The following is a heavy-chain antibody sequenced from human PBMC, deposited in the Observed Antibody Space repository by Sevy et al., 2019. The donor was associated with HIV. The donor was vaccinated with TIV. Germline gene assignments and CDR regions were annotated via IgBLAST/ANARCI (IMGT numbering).Heavy chain of an antibody. D-gene: IGHD3-22*01. Sequence: GGSLRLSCAASGFTVSSNYMSWVRQAPGKGLEWVSVIYSGGSTYDADSVKGRFTISRDNSKNTLYLQMNSLRAEDTAVYYCARWAYYYDSSGYYRGYFQHWGQGTLVTVSS. J-gene: IGHJ1*01. CDR3: ARWAYYYDSSGYYRGYFQH. CDR1: GFTVSSNY. CDR2: IYSGGST. V-gene: IGHV3-53*01.